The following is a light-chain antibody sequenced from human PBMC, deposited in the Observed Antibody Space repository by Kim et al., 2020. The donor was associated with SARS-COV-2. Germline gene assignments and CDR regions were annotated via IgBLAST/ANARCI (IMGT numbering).Light chain of an antibody. CDR1: SGGIGGYDF. CDR2: GVT. CDR3: SSYTSSTTLV. J-gene: IGLJ2*01. V-gene: IGLV2-14*03. Sequence: GQSITISCTGSSGGIGGYDFVSWYQQFPGKAPKRMIYGVTNRPSGVSSRFSGSKSGNTASLIISGLQAEDEADYYCSSYTSSTTLVFGGGTKVTVL.